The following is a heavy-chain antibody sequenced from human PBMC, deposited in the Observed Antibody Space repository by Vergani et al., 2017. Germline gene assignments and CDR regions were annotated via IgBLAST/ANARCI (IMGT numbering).Heavy chain of an antibody. J-gene: IGHJ6*02. CDR2: IIPILGIA. V-gene: IGHV1-69*04. Sequence: QVQLVQSGAEVKKPGSSVKVSCKASGGTFSSYAISWVRQAPGQGLEWMGRIIPILGIANYAQKFQGRVTITADKSTSTAYMERSSLRSEDTAVYYCARATQQQLASDYYYYYGMDVWGQGTTVTVSS. D-gene: IGHD6-13*01. CDR3: ARATQQQLASDYYYYYGMDV. CDR1: GGTFSSYA.